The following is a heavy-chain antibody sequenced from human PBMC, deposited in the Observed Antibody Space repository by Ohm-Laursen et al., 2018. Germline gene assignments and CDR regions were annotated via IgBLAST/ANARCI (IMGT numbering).Heavy chain of an antibody. J-gene: IGHJ3*02. D-gene: IGHD6-13*01. Sequence: TQTLTLTSTFSGFSLSTSGMCVSWIRQPPGKALEWLARIDRDDDKYYSTSLKTRLTISKDTSKNQVVLTMTNMDPVDTATYYCARKIAAADNGAFDIWGQGTMVTVSS. CDR3: ARKIAAADNGAFDI. CDR2: IDRDDDK. CDR1: GFSLSTSGMC. V-gene: IGHV2-70*11.